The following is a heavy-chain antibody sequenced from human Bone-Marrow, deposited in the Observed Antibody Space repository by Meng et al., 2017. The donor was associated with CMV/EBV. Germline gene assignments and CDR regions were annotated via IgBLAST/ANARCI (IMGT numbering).Heavy chain of an antibody. V-gene: IGHV4-59*04. Sequence: SETLSLTCTVSGGSISSYYWGWIRQTPGKGLEWIGTIHYSGSTYYSLSLKRRVTISVDTSKNQFSLNLNSVTAADTAVYYCAKSLVAGRDYFDYWGQGALVTVSS. D-gene: IGHD6-19*01. CDR2: IHYSGST. CDR1: GGSISSYY. J-gene: IGHJ4*02. CDR3: AKSLVAGRDYFDY.